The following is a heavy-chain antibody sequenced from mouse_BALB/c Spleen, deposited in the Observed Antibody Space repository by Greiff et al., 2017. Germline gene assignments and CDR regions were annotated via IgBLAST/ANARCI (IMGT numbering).Heavy chain of an antibody. CDR2: ISSGGSYT. Sequence: EVQLVESGGDLVKPGGSLKLSCAASGFTFSSYGMSWVRQTPDKRLEWVATISSGGSYTYYPDSVKGRFTISRDNAKNTLYLQMSSLKSEDTAMYYCARHGYDYEGDFAYWGQGTLVTVSA. D-gene: IGHD2-4*01. V-gene: IGHV5-6*01. CDR3: ARHGYDYEGDFAY. J-gene: IGHJ3*01. CDR1: GFTFSSYG.